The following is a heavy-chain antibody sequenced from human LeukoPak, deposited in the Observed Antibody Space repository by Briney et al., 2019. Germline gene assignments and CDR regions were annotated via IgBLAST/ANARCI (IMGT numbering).Heavy chain of an antibody. Sequence: GGSLQISCQGSGYLFTSYWIGWVRQLPGKGLEGMGIIYPGDSDTKYSPSFQGQVTISADKSISPAYLQWSSLKASDTAMYYCATRNGYTHDAFDIWGQGTMVTVSS. J-gene: IGHJ3*02. D-gene: IGHD5-24*01. CDR1: GYLFTSYW. CDR2: IYPGDSDT. CDR3: ATRNGYTHDAFDI. V-gene: IGHV5-51*01.